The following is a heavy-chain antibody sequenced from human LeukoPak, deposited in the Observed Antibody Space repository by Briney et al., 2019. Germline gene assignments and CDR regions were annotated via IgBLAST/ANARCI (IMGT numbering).Heavy chain of an antibody. V-gene: IGHV3-7*04. CDR2: IKQDGSEK. CDR1: GITLSELW. Sequence: PGGSLRLSCAGYGITLSELWMNWVRQVPGKGLEWVANIKQDGSEKKYVDSVKGRFTISRDSGKNSVYLQMNSLRVDDTAVYYCVGGYGWLPDYWGQGALVTVSS. J-gene: IGHJ4*02. D-gene: IGHD6-19*01. CDR3: VGGYGWLPDY.